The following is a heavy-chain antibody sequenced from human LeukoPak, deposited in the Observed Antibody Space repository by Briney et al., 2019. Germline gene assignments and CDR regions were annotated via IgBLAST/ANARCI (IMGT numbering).Heavy chain of an antibody. CDR2: MYYSGGT. D-gene: IGHD6-19*01. V-gene: IGHV4-31*03. CDR3: VRELAVARGNAFYI. Sequence: PSQTLSLTCTVSGGSLSSDPYYWSWIRQHPVKGLEWIGYMYYSGGTDYNPSLKTRATISVDTSKSQFSLKVVSVAAADTAVYYCVRELAVARGNAFYIWGQGTMVSVSS. J-gene: IGHJ3*02. CDR1: GGSLSSDPYY.